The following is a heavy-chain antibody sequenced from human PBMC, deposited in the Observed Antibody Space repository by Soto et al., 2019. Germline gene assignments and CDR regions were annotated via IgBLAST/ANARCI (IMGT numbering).Heavy chain of an antibody. J-gene: IGHJ6*02. D-gene: IGHD2-2*01. CDR1: GVSVSSGGYY. CDR2: IYYSGST. CDR3: ARDVIGYYTSTSCSMNGMDV. Sequence: SETLSLTCTISGVSVSSGGYYYSWIRQPPGKGLEWIGKIYYSGSTNYNPSLKSRVTISVDTSKNQFSLKLSSVTAADTAMYYCARDVIGYYTSTSCSMNGMDVWGQGTTVTVSS. V-gene: IGHV4-61*08.